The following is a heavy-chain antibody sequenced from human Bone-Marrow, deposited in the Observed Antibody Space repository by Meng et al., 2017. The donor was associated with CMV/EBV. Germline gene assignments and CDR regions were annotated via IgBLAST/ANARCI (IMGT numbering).Heavy chain of an antibody. D-gene: IGHD1-14*01. Sequence: SETLSLTCAAYGGSFSGYYWSWIRQPPGKGLEWIGEINHSGSTNYNPSLKSRVTTSVDTSKNQFSLKLSSVTAADTAVYYCPYGRYYYYYGMDVWGQGTTVTVSS. CDR2: INHSGST. CDR1: GGSFSGYY. J-gene: IGHJ6*02. CDR3: PYGRYYYYYGMDV. V-gene: IGHV4-34*01.